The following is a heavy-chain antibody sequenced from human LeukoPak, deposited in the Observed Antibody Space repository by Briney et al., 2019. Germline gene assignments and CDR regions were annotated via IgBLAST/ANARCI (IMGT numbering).Heavy chain of an antibody. CDR2: IYYSGST. J-gene: IGHJ3*02. CDR1: GGSISSSSYY. CDR3: ARGTVYYYDSSGYRPDAFDI. V-gene: IGHV4-39*01. Sequence: PSETLSLTCTVSGGSISSSSYYWGWIRQPPGKGLEWIGSIYYSGSTYYNPSPKSRVTISVDTSKNQFSLKLSSVTAADTAVYYCARGTVYYYDSSGYRPDAFDIWGQGTMVTVSS. D-gene: IGHD3-22*01.